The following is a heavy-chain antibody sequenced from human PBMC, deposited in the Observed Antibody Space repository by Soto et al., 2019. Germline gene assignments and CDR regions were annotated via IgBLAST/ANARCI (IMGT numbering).Heavy chain of an antibody. V-gene: IGHV4-59*01. Sequence: QVQLQESGPGLVKPSETLSLTCTVSGGSISSYYWSWIRQPPGKGLEWIGYIYYSGSTNYNPSLKSRVTISXATFKXXFSLKLSSVTAADTAVYYCARFYDSSGYPSYYFDYWGQGTLVTVSS. CDR2: IYYSGST. CDR1: GGSISSYY. D-gene: IGHD3-22*01. J-gene: IGHJ4*02. CDR3: ARFYDSSGYPSYYFDY.